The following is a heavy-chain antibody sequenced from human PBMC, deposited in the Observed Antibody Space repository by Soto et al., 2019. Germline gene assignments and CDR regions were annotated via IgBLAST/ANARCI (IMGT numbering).Heavy chain of an antibody. CDR1: GASITSGDYY. J-gene: IGHJ2*01. CDR2: IFYDGSP. V-gene: IGHV4-39*01. CDR3: VRTVGSSWFFDL. D-gene: IGHD3-10*01. Sequence: QLQLRQSGPGLVKPPEALSLTCSVSGASITSGDYYWGWIRQPPGKGLEWIGSIFYDGSPYYNPSLQSRLTLSVDTSKNQFSLKLNSATAADTAVYYCVRTVGSSWFFDLWGRVTLITVSS.